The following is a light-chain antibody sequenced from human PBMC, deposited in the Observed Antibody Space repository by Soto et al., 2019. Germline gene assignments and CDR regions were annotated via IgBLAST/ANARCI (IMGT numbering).Light chain of an antibody. CDR2: DAS. V-gene: IGKV1-33*01. CDR3: KQYDNLVYT. J-gene: IGKJ2*01. Sequence: DIQMTQSPSSLSASVGDRVTITCQASQDISNYLNWYQQKPGKAPKLLIYDASNLEAGVPSRFSGSGSGTDFTFTISSLQPEDIATYYCKQYDNLVYTFGQGTKLEIK. CDR1: QDISNY.